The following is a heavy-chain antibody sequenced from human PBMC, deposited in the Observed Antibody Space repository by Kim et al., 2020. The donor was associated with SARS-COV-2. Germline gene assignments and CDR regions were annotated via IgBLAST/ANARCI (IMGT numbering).Heavy chain of an antibody. J-gene: IGHJ4*02. CDR2: IKSKTDGGTT. CDR1: GFTFSNAW. V-gene: IGHV3-15*01. D-gene: IGHD3-10*01. Sequence: GGSLRLSCAASGFTFSNAWMSWVRQAPGKGLEWVGRIKSKTDGGTTDYAAPVKGRFTISRDDSKNTLYLQMNSLKTEDTAVYYCTTQPIRYYYGSGSYYNVDYWGQGTLVTVSS. CDR3: TTQPIRYYYGSGSYYNVDY.